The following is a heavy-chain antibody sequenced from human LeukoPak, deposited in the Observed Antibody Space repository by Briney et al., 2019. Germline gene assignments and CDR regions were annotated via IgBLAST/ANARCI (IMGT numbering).Heavy chain of an antibody. V-gene: IGHV3-48*04. J-gene: IGHJ4*02. Sequence: GRSLRLSCAASGFTFSNYWMYWVRQDPRKELEWVSYSSHGGGTIYYADSVKGRFTISRDNAKNTLYLQMSSLRAEDTAVYYCARDRWGSIDYWGQGTLVTVSS. CDR3: ARDRWGSIDY. CDR1: GFTFSNYW. D-gene: IGHD7-27*01. CDR2: SSHGGGTI.